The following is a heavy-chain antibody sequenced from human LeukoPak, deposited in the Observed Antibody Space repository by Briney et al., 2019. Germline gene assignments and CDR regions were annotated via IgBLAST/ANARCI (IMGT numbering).Heavy chain of an antibody. D-gene: IGHD5-24*01. CDR2: IYYSGST. V-gene: IGHV4-59*01. CDR1: GDSISNYY. J-gene: IGHJ4*02. Sequence: PSETLSLTCTVSGDSISNYYWSWIRQPPGKGLEWLGQIYYSGSTTYNPSLKSRVTISVDTSKNQLSLKVTSVTAADTAVYYCARDGYNWGAYFDYWGQGTLVTVSS. CDR3: ARDGYNWGAYFDY.